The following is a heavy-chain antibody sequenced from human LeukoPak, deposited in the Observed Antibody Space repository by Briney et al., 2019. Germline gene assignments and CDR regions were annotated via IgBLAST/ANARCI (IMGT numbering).Heavy chain of an antibody. J-gene: IGHJ4*02. V-gene: IGHV3-7*04. CDR2: IKQDGSEK. CDR3: ARGEYYYDGGY. D-gene: IGHD3-22*01. CDR1: GFTFSSYG. Sequence: GGSLRLSCAASGFTFSSYGMHWVRQAPGKGLEWVANIKQDGSEKYYVDSVKGRFTISRDNAKNSLFLQMNSLRAEETAVYYCARGEYYYDGGYWGQGTLVTVSS.